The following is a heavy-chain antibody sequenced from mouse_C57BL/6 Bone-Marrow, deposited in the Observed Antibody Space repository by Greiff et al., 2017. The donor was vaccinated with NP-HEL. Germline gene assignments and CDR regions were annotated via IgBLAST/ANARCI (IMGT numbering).Heavy chain of an antibody. CDR1: GYTFTSYW. Sequence: QVQLQQSGAELAKPGASVKLSCKASGYTFTSYWMHWVKQRPGQGLEWIGYINPSSGYTKYNQKFKDKATLTADKYSSTAYMQLSSLTYEDSAVYYCARWGYYYGSSSWFAYWGQGTLVTVSA. V-gene: IGHV1-7*01. CDR2: INPSSGYT. D-gene: IGHD1-1*01. J-gene: IGHJ3*01. CDR3: ARWGYYYGSSSWFAY.